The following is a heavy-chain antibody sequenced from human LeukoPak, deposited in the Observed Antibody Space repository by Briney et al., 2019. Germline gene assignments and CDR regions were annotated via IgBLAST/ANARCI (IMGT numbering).Heavy chain of an antibody. CDR2: ISAYNGNT. Sequence: ASVKVSCKASGYTFSSYGITWVRQAPGQGLEWMGWISAYNGNTNYAQKLQGRVTMTTDTSTSTAYMELRSLRSDDTAVYYCARALAAAGTRALDYWGQGTLVTVSS. CDR3: ARALAAAGTRALDY. D-gene: IGHD6-13*01. J-gene: IGHJ4*02. V-gene: IGHV1-18*01. CDR1: GYTFSSYG.